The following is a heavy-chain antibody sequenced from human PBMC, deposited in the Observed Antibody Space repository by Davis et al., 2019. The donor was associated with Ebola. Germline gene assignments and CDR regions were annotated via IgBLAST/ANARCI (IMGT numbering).Heavy chain of an antibody. V-gene: IGHV4-59*01. CDR3: ARVRIAAAGYYYYGMDV. CDR2: IYYSGST. CDR1: GGSISSYY. Sequence: PSETLSLTCTVSGGSISSYYWSWIRQPPGKGLEWIGYIYYSGSTNHNPSLKSRVTISVDTSKNQFSLKLSSVTAADTAVYYCARVRIAAAGYYYYGMDVWGQGTTVTVSS. D-gene: IGHD6-13*01. J-gene: IGHJ6*02.